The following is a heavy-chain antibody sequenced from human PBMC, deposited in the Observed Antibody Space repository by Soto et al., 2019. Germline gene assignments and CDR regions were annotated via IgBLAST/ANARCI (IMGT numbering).Heavy chain of an antibody. D-gene: IGHD5-18*01. CDR3: AREDTAMDIDY. J-gene: IGHJ4*02. CDR2: IYYSGST. V-gene: IGHV4-31*03. CDR1: GGSISSGGYY. Sequence: SETLSLTCTVSGGSISSGGYYWSWIRQHPGKGLEWIGYIYYSGSTYYNPSLKSRVTISVDTSKNQFSLKLSSVTAADTAVYYCAREDTAMDIDYWGQGTLVTVSS.